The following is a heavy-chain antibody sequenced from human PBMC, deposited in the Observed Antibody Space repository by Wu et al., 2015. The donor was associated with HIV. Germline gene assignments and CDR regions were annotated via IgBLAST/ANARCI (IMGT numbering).Heavy chain of an antibody. CDR2: IIPIFSKA. CDR1: GDTFSTST. D-gene: IGHD6-19*01. CDR3: ATGIAMPGTPPYLDH. Sequence: QVHLVQSGAEVKKPRSSVKVSCKASGDTFSTSTFTWVRQTPGQGLQWMGGIIPIFSKANYARRFQGKVTITADESTNTVYMELRSLKSEDTAIYYCATGIAMPGTPPYLDHWGQGTLVTVSS. V-gene: IGHV1-69*12. J-gene: IGHJ4*02.